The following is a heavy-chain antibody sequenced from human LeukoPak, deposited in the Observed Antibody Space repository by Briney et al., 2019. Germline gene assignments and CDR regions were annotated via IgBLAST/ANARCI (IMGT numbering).Heavy chain of an antibody. CDR1: GGSISSGGYY. Sequence: SETLSLTCTVSGGSISSGGYYWSWIRQHPGKGLEWIGYIYYSGSTYYNPSLKSRVTISVDTSKNQFSLKLSSVTAADTAMYYCARESSWFGELLPAWFDPWGQGTLVTVSS. V-gene: IGHV4-31*03. J-gene: IGHJ5*02. CDR3: ARESSWFGELLPAWFDP. CDR2: IYYSGST. D-gene: IGHD3-10*01.